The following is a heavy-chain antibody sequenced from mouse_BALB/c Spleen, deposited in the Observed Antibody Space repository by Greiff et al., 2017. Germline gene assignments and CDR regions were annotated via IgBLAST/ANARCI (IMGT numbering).Heavy chain of an antibody. D-gene: IGHD1-1*01. V-gene: IGHV1-18*01. CDR3: ARSGFITTVVAKKGFAY. J-gene: IGHJ3*01. CDR2: INPNNGGT. Sequence: EVQLQESGPELVKPGASVKISCKTSGYTFTEYTMHWVKQSHGKSLEWIGGINPNNGGTSYNQKFKGKATLTVDKSSSTAYMELRSLTSEDSAVYYCARSGFITTVVAKKGFAYWGQGTLVTVSA. CDR1: GYTFTEYT.